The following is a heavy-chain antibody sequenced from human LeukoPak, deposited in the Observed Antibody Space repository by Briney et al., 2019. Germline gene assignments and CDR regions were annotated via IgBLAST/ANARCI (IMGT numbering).Heavy chain of an antibody. CDR2: INHSGST. J-gene: IGHJ5*02. V-gene: IGHV4-34*01. CDR1: GGSFSGYY. CDR3: ARGWHYNWFDP. Sequence: SETLSLTCAVYGGSFSGYYWSWIRQPPGKGLEWIGEINHSGSTNYNPSLKSRVTISVDTSKNQFSLKLSSVTAADTAVYYCARGWHYNWFDPWGQGTLVTVSP. D-gene: IGHD5-24*01.